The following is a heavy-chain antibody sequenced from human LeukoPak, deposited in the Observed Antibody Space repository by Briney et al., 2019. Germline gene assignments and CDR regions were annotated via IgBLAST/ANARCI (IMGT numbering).Heavy chain of an antibody. CDR1: GYTFTSYY. V-gene: IGHV1-46*01. CDR3: ARDRSPPLLSTTDAFDI. Sequence: GASVKVSCKASGYTFTSYYMHWVRQAPGQGLEWMGIINPSGGSTSYAQKFQGRVTMTRDTSTSTVYMELSSLRSEDTAVYYCARDRSPPLLSTTDAFDIWGQGTMVTVSS. D-gene: IGHD3-3*02. CDR2: INPSGGST. J-gene: IGHJ3*02.